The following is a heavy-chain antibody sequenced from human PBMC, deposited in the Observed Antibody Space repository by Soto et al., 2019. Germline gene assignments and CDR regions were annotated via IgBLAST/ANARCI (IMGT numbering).Heavy chain of an antibody. D-gene: IGHD6-19*01. CDR3: SSRYRSGWSRDNWFGP. V-gene: IGHV3-23*01. J-gene: IGHJ5*02. CDR1: GFTFNSFA. Sequence: EVQLLESGGDFVQPWGSLRLSCAASGFTFNSFAMTWVRQAPGRGLEWVSIISGSGGISYYSDSVRGRFTISRDNSKSTVYLEMNGLRDDDAAVYYCSSRYRSGWSRDNWFGPWGQGTLVTV. CDR2: ISGSGGIS.